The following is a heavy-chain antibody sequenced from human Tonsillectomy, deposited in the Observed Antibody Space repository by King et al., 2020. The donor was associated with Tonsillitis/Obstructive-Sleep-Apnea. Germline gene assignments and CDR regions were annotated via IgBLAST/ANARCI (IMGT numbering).Heavy chain of an antibody. CDR1: GFTFSSYG. J-gene: IGHJ4*02. Sequence: VQLVESGGGVVQPGRSLRLSCAASGFTFSSYGMHWVRQAPGKGLEWVAVIWYDGSNKYYADSVKGRFTISRDHSKNPLYLQMNSLRAEDTAVYYCARSGSSWVFDYWGQGTLVTVSS. D-gene: IGHD6-13*01. V-gene: IGHV3-33*01. CDR3: ARSGSSWVFDY. CDR2: IWYDGSNK.